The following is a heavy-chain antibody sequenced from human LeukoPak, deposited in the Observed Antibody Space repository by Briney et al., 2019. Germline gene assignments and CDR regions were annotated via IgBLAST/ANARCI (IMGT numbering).Heavy chain of an antibody. Sequence: SVKVSCKASGGTFSSYAISWVRQAPGQGLEWMGGIIPIFGTANYAQKFQGRVTITTDESTSTAYMELSSLRSEDTAVYYCARERTTGGYFDYWGQGTLVTVSS. CDR2: IIPIFGTA. D-gene: IGHD4-17*01. CDR3: ARERTTGGYFDY. J-gene: IGHJ4*02. CDR1: GGTFSSYA. V-gene: IGHV1-69*05.